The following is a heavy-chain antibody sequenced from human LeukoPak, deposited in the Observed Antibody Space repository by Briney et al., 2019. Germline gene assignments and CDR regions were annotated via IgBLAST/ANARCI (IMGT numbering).Heavy chain of an antibody. V-gene: IGHV4-34*01. D-gene: IGHD3-22*01. J-gene: IGHJ4*02. CDR2: INHSGST. Sequence: PSETLSLTCAVYGGSFSGYYWSWIRQPPGKGLEWIGEINHSGSTNYNPSLKSRVTISVDTSKNQFSLKLSSVTAADTAVYYCASLTYYYDSSGLVSYWGQGTLVTVSS. CDR3: ASLTYYYDSSGLVSY. CDR1: GGSFSGYY.